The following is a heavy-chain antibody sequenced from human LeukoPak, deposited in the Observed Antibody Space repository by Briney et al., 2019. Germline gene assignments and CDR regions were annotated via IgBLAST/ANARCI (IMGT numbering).Heavy chain of an antibody. CDR2: IIPIFGTA. D-gene: IGHD5-18*01. J-gene: IGHJ4*02. CDR1: GGTFSSYA. Sequence: ASVKVSCKASGGTFSSYAISWVRQAPGQGLEWMGGIIPIFGTANYAQKFQGRVTITTDESTSTAYMELRSLRSEDTAVYYCARDMDTAMVPGVFDYWGQGTLVTVSS. CDR3: ARDMDTAMVPGVFDY. V-gene: IGHV1-69*05.